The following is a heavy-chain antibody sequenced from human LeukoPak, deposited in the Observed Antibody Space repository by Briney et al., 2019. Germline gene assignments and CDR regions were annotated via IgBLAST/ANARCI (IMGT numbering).Heavy chain of an antibody. D-gene: IGHD4-17*01. V-gene: IGHV1-2*02. CDR2: INPNSGGT. Sequence: ASVKVSCKASGGPFSSYAISWVRQAPGQGLEWMGWINPNSGGTNYAQKFQGRVTMTRDTSISTAYMELSRLRSDDTAVYYCAGSPTTVTAFDYWGQGTLVTVSS. CDR1: GGPFSSYA. J-gene: IGHJ4*02. CDR3: AGSPTTVTAFDY.